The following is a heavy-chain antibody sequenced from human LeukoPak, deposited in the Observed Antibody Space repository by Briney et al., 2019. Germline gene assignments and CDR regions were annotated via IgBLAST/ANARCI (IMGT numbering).Heavy chain of an antibody. J-gene: IGHJ6*02. Sequence: ASVKVSCKASGHTSTTYAIHWVRQAPGQGLEWMGWINAGNGNIKYSQKFQGRVTITGDTSASTAYMELSSLRSEDTAVYYCARGYCSSTSCYMDVWGQGTTVT. V-gene: IGHV1-3*01. CDR1: GHTSTTYA. D-gene: IGHD2-2*01. CDR2: INAGNGNI. CDR3: ARGYCSSTSCYMDV.